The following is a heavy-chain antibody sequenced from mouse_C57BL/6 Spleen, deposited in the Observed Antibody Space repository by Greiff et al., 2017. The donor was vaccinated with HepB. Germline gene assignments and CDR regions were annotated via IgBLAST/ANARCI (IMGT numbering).Heavy chain of an antibody. D-gene: IGHD1-1*01. CDR2: ISGGGGNT. V-gene: IGHV5-9*01. CDR3: ARHALITTVVPPWFAY. J-gene: IGHJ3*01. CDR1: GFTFSSYT. Sequence: EVQVVESGGGLVKPGGSLKLSCAASGFTFSSYTMSWVRQTPEKRLEWVATISGGGGNTYYPDSVKGRFTISRDNAKNTLYLQMSSLRSEDTALYYCARHALITTVVPPWFAYWGQGTLVTVSA.